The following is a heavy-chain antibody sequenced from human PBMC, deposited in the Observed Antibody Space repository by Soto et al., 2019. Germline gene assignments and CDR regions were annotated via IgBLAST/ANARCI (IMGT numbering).Heavy chain of an antibody. D-gene: IGHD1-26*01. V-gene: IGHV1-2*06. Sequence: ASVKVSCKASGYTFTGYYMHWVRQAPGQGLEWMGRINPNSGGTNYAQKFQGRVTMTRDTSISTAYMELSRLRSDDMAVYYCHSGSYYDPPSVDYWGQGTLVTVSS. CDR1: GYTFTGYY. CDR2: INPNSGGT. CDR3: HSGSYYDPPSVDY. J-gene: IGHJ4*02.